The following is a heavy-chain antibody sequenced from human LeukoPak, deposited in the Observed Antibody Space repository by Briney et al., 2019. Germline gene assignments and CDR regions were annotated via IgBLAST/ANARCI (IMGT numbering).Heavy chain of an antibody. D-gene: IGHD3-22*01. CDR3: ARSYDTSGYYY. Sequence: GGSLRLSCAVSGFTFSDYYMTWIRQAPGKGLEWVSYISTSSTYINYADSVRGRFTISRDNAKNSLYLQMNNLRAEDTAVYYCARSYDTSGYYYWGQGTLVTVSS. J-gene: IGHJ4*02. CDR1: GFTFSDYY. CDR2: ISTSSTYI. V-gene: IGHV3-11*06.